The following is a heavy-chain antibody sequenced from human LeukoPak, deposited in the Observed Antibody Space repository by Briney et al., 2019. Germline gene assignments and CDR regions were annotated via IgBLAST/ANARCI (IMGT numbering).Heavy chain of an antibody. CDR1: GFPFSSYS. CDR3: ARKSGSSGYPFDY. CDR2: ISSSSSTM. D-gene: IGHD3-22*01. V-gene: IGHV3-48*01. Sequence: GGSLRLSCAASGFPFSSYSMNWVRQAPGKGLEWVSCISSSSSTMYYADAVKGRFAISRDNAKNSLYLQMNRLRAEDTAVYYCARKSGSSGYPFDYWGQGILVTVSS. J-gene: IGHJ4*02.